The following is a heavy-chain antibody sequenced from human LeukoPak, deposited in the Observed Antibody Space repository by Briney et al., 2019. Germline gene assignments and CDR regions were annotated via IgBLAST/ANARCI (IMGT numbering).Heavy chain of an antibody. CDR1: GDSISSNSYY. J-gene: IGHJ4*02. Sequence: PSETLSLTCTVSGDSISSNSYYWNWIRQPAGKGLEWIGRVHTSGKTKYNPSLKSRVSMSVDNSKSQFSLKLNSMTAADTAVYYCARGGVDSGGYYYLFDYWGQGTLVTVSS. CDR2: VHTSGKT. CDR3: ARGGVDSGGYYYLFDY. V-gene: IGHV4-61*02. D-gene: IGHD3-22*01.